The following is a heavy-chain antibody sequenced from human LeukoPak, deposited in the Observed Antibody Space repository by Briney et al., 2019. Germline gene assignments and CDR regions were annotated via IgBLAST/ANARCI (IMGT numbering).Heavy chain of an antibody. V-gene: IGHV3-11*01. Sequence: GGSLRLSCAASGFTFSDYYMSWIRQAPGKGLEWASYISSSGNTIYYADSVKGRFTISRDNAKNSLYLQMNSLRAEDTAVYYCARVGLTIFGVVIIEGGDYWGQGTLVTVSS. J-gene: IGHJ4*02. CDR1: GFTFSDYY. CDR3: ARVGLTIFGVVIIEGGDY. CDR2: ISSSGNTI. D-gene: IGHD3-3*01.